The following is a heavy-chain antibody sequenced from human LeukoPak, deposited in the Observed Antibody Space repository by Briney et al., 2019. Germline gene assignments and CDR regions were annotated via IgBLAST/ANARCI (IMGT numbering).Heavy chain of an antibody. CDR3: ARSERFDP. CDR1: GFTFSSYA. CDR2: IGGSGTAT. D-gene: IGHD1-26*01. Sequence: GGSLRLSCAASGFTFSSYAMSWVRQAPGKGLEWVSTIGGSGTATIYADSVKGRFTISRDNSKNTLYLQMNSLRGEDTAVYYCARSERFDPWGQGNLVTVSS. J-gene: IGHJ5*02. V-gene: IGHV3-23*01.